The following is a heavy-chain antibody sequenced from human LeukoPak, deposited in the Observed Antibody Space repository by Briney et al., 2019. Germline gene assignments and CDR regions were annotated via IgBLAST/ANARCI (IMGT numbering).Heavy chain of an antibody. D-gene: IGHD3-10*01. V-gene: IGHV3-7*01. CDR3: VRDGAVVTSGSYPWRYFQY. CDR1: GFTFSSYW. Sequence: PGGSLRLSCAASGFTFSSYWMSWVRQAPGKGLEWVANIKQDGSEKYYVDSVKGRFTISRDNAKNSLYLQMNSLRAEDTAVYYCVRDGAVVTSGSYPWRYFQYWGLGTLVTVSS. CDR2: IKQDGSEK. J-gene: IGHJ1*01.